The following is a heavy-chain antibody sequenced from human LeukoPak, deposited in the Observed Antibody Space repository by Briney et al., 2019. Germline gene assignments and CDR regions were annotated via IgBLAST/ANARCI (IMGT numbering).Heavy chain of an antibody. CDR2: ISGSGGST. D-gene: IGHD2-15*01. J-gene: IGHJ5*02. V-gene: IGHV3-23*01. CDR3: AKDRMGVVAATFWFDP. CDR1: GFTFSSYA. Sequence: GGSLRLSCAASGFTFSSYAMSWVRQAPGKGLEWVSAISGSGGSTYYADSVKGRFTISRDNSKNTLYPQMNSLRAEDTAVYYCAKDRMGVVAATFWFDPWGQGTLVTVSS.